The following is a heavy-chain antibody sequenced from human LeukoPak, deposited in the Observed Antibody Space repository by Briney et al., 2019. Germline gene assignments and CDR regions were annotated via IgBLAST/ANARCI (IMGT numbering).Heavy chain of an antibody. Sequence: GASVKVSCKASGYTFTSYDINWVRQAPGQGLEWMGWISAYNGNTNYAQKFQGRVTMTRDTATSTYYMEMRSLRSDDAAIYYCTRDLGVTTKDPFEYWGQGTLVTVPS. CDR3: TRDLGVTTKDPFEY. J-gene: IGHJ4*02. D-gene: IGHD3-10*01. CDR2: ISAYNGNT. CDR1: GYTFTSYD. V-gene: IGHV1-18*01.